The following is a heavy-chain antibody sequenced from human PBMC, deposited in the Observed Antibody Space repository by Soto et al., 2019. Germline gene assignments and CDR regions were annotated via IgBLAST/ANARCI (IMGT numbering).Heavy chain of an antibody. CDR1: GGSISSSSYY. V-gene: IGHV4-39*07. CDR3: ARVAMAAADY. Sequence: SETLSLTCTVSGGSISSSSYYWGWIRQPPGKGLEWIGSIYYSGSTYYNPSLKSRVTISVDTSKNQFSLKLSSVTAVDTAVYYCARVAMAAADYWGQGTLVTVSS. D-gene: IGHD6-13*01. CDR2: IYYSGST. J-gene: IGHJ4*02.